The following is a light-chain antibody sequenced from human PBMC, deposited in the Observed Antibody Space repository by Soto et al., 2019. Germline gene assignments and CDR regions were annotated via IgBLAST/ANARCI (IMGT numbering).Light chain of an antibody. Sequence: QYALTQPASVSGSPGQSITISCTGSGSDVGGYNLVSWYQQHPGKAPKLMIYEGSKRPSGISNRFSGSKSGNTASLTISGLQAEDEAFYYCCSYASDITVVFGGGTKVTVL. CDR1: GSDVGGYNL. CDR3: CSYASDITVV. J-gene: IGLJ2*01. V-gene: IGLV2-23*01. CDR2: EGS.